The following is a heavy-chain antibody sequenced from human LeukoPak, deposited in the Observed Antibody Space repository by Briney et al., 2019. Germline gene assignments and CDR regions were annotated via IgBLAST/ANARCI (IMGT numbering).Heavy chain of an antibody. D-gene: IGHD3-3*01. CDR2: IHYSGST. CDR1: GGSISSYY. Sequence: SETLSLTCTVSGGSISSYYWSWIRQPPGKELEWIGYIHYSGSTNYNPSLKSRVSISVDTSQNQFSLKLRSATAEDTAVYYCARLSRIGSGYYCDYWGQGTPVTVSS. J-gene: IGHJ4*02. V-gene: IGHV4-59*08. CDR3: ARLSRIGSGYYCDY.